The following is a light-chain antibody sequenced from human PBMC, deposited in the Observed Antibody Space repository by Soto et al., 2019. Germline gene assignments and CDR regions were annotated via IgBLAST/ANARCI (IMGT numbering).Light chain of an antibody. V-gene: IGKV1-39*01. J-gene: IGKJ5*01. CDR2: AAS. Sequence: DIQMTQSPSSLSASVGARVTIACRASQIIGNYLNWYQQKPGKAPKFLIYAASTLQSGVPSRFSGSGSGTDFTLIINSLQPEDFATYYCQQSYSVPITFGQGTRLEIK. CDR3: QQSYSVPIT. CDR1: QIIGNY.